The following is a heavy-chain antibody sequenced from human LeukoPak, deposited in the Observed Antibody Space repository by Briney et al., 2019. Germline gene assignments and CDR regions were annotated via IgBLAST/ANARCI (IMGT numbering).Heavy chain of an antibody. CDR1: GGSIRSYY. CDR2: IYYSGST. CDR3: ARGGGYSYYYYMDV. J-gene: IGHJ6*03. D-gene: IGHD5-18*01. Sequence: SETLSLTCTVSGGSIRSYYWSWIRQPPGKGLEWIGYIYYSGSTNYNPSLKSRVTISVDTSKNQFSLKLSSVTAADTAVYYCARGGGYSYYYYMDVWGKGTTVTVSS. V-gene: IGHV4-59*01.